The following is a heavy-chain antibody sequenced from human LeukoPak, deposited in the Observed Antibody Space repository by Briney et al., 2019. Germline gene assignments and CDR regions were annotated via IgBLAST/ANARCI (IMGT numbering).Heavy chain of an antibody. J-gene: IGHJ3*02. Sequence: SGTLSLTCTVSGGSISSYYWSWIRQPPGKGLEWIGYIYFSGSTNYNPSLKSRVTISVDTSTNQFSLKLSSVTAADTAVYYCACQTNDAFDIWGQGTIVTVSS. V-gene: IGHV4-59*08. CDR1: GGSISSYY. CDR2: IYFSGST. CDR3: ACQTNDAFDI.